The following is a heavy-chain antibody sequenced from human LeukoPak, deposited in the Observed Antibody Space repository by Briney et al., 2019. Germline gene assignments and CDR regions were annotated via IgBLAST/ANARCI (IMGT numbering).Heavy chain of an antibody. Sequence: GASVKVSCKASGYTFTGYDISWVRQAPGQGLEWMGWISADNTNTNYAQKRQGRVTMTTDTSTRTAYMELRSLRSDDTALYYCARAITTSGFRTDYWGQGTLVTVSS. CDR2: ISADNTNT. J-gene: IGHJ4*02. CDR1: GYTFTGYD. D-gene: IGHD2/OR15-2a*01. CDR3: ARAITTSGFRTDY. V-gene: IGHV1-18*01.